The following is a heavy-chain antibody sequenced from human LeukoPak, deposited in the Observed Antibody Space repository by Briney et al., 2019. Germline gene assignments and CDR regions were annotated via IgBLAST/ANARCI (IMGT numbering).Heavy chain of an antibody. CDR3: TRESGAFSPFGF. J-gene: IGHJ4*02. CDR2: VHLNGAT. Sequence: PSGTLSLTCAVSGGSITTTNWWSWVRPPPGKGLQWIGEVHLNGATNYNPSLESRFSMSIDKSNNHLSLEGTSVTAADTAMYYCTRESGAFSPFGFWGQGTLVTVSS. V-gene: IGHV4-4*02. CDR1: GGSITTTNW. D-gene: IGHD1-26*01.